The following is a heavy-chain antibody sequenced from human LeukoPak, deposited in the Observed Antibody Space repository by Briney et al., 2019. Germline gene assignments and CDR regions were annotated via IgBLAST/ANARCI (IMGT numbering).Heavy chain of an antibody. CDR2: ISSSSSYI. Sequence: GGSLRLSCAASGFTFSSYTMNWVRQAPGKGLEWVSSISSSSSYIYYVDSVKGRFTISRDNAKNSLYLQMNSLRDEDTAVYYCARAPSPLAVAGTDYWGQGTLVTVSS. CDR3: ARAPSPLAVAGTDY. V-gene: IGHV3-21*01. CDR1: GFTFSSYT. D-gene: IGHD6-19*01. J-gene: IGHJ4*02.